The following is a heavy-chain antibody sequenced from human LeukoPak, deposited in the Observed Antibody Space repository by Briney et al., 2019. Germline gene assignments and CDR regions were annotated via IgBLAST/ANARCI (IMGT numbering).Heavy chain of an antibody. J-gene: IGHJ4*02. V-gene: IGHV4-34*01. CDR3: ARGRLRRPIDY. CDR1: GGSFSGYY. Sequence: SETLSLTCAVYGGSFSGYYWSWIRQPPGKGLEWIGEINHSGSTNYNPSLKSRVTISVDTSKNQFSLKLSSVTAADTAVYYCARGRLRRPIDYWGRGTLVTVSS. CDR2: INHSGST.